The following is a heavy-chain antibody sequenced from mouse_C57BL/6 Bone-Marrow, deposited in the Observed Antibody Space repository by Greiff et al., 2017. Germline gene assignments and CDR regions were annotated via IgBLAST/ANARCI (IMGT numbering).Heavy chain of an antibody. CDR1: GYTFTSYW. V-gene: IGHV1-69*01. D-gene: IGHD2-3*01. J-gene: IGHJ2*01. Sequence: QVQLQQPGAELVMPGASVKLSCKASGYTFTSYWMHWVKQRPGQGLEWIGEIDPSDSYTNSNQKFKGKSTLTVDKSSSTAYMQLSSLTSEVSAVYYCARDDGYYDYFDYWGQGTTLTVSS. CDR3: ARDDGYYDYFDY. CDR2: IDPSDSYT.